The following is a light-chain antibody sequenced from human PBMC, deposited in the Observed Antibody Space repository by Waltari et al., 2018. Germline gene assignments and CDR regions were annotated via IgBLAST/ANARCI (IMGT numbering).Light chain of an antibody. Sequence: QSVLTQPPSASGTPGQRVTISCSGSSSNIGSNYVYWYQQLPGTAPNLLLYREKQRRSGVRDRFSGSKSGTSASLAISGLRAEDEADYYCAAWDDSLSGVVFGGGTKLTVL. CDR2: REK. CDR1: SSNIGSNY. CDR3: AAWDDSLSGVV. V-gene: IGLV1-47*01. J-gene: IGLJ2*01.